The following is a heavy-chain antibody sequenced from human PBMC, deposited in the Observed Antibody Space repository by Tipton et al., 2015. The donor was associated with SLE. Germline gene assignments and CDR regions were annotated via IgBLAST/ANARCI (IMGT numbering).Heavy chain of an antibody. Sequence: TLSLTCTVSGGSISSHYWSWIRQPPGKGPEWIGEINYSGSTNYNSSLKSRVTISVDTSKNQFSLKLSSVTAADTAVYYCARSRDYGDPYWYFDLWGRGTLVTVSS. CDR2: INYSGST. D-gene: IGHD4-17*01. CDR1: GGSISSHY. J-gene: IGHJ2*01. V-gene: IGHV4-59*11. CDR3: ARSRDYGDPYWYFDL.